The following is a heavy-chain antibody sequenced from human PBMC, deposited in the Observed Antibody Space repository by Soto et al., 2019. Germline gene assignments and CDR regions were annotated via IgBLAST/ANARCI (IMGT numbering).Heavy chain of an antibody. Sequence: QVQLVQSGAEVKKPGASVKVSCKASGYTFTGYYMHWVRQAPGQGLEWMGWINPNSGGTNYAQKFQGWVTMNRDTSISTAYMELSRLRSDDTAVYYCARVVPAAIGGSDSFDYWGQGTLVAVSS. V-gene: IGHV1-2*04. J-gene: IGHJ4*02. CDR3: ARVVPAAIGGSDSFDY. D-gene: IGHD2-2*01. CDR2: INPNSGGT. CDR1: GYTFTGYY.